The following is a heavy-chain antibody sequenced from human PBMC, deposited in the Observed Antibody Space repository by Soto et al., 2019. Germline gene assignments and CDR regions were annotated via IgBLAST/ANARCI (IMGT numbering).Heavy chain of an antibody. CDR1: RVAFSKFI. Sequence: ASVKVSCKASRVAFSKFIVTWVRQTPGLGLEWVGGIIPIFGTANYAQKFQGRVTITADESTSTSYMEVNNLRSEDTAVYYCAKVRYSSPMGYYYGMDVWGQGTTVTVSS. J-gene: IGHJ6*02. V-gene: IGHV1-69*13. CDR3: AKVRYSSPMGYYYGMDV. CDR2: IIPIFGTA. D-gene: IGHD6-19*01.